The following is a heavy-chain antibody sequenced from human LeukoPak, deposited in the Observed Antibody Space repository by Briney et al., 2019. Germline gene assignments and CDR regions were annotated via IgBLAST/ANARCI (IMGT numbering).Heavy chain of an antibody. J-gene: IGHJ4*02. D-gene: IGHD3-10*01. CDR2: IYYSGST. CDR1: GGSVSSGTYY. CDR3: ARSSGEFDY. Sequence: SETLSLTCTVSGGSVSSGTYYWNWIRQPPGKGLEWIGYIYYSGSTNYNPSLKSRVTISVDTSKNQFSLKLSSVTAADTAVYYCARSSGEFDYWGQGTLVTVSS. V-gene: IGHV4-61*01.